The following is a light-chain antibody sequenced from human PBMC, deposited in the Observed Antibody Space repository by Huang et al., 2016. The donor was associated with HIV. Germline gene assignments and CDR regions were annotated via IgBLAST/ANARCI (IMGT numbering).Light chain of an antibody. CDR3: MQSLQSLT. CDR1: QSLVHDNGYSY. CDR2: MAS. Sequence: DIVMTQSPLSLPVTPGAPASISCRSSQSLVHDNGYSYLDWYLQKPGQLPQVLIYMASVRAPGIPDRFSGGGSDTNFTLEINRVDAEDVGTYYCMQSLQSLTFGGGTRLEIK. V-gene: IGKV2-28*01. J-gene: IGKJ4*01.